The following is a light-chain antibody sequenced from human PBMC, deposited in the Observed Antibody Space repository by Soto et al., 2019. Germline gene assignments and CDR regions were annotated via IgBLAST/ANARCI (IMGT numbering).Light chain of an antibody. CDR3: GTWDTSLSAYV. CDR1: NSNIGNNF. J-gene: IGLJ1*01. V-gene: IGLV1-51*02. CDR2: ENA. Sequence: QSVLTQPPSVSAAPGQTVTISCSGSNSNIGNNFVSWYQQLPGTAPKLLIYENAKRPSGIPDRFSGSKSGTSATLGITGLQTGDEADYYCGTWDTSLSAYVFGTGTKVTVL.